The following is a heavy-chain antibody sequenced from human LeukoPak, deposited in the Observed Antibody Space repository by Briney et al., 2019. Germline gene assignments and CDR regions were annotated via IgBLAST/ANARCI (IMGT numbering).Heavy chain of an antibody. CDR1: GFTFSSYS. CDR2: IYSGGST. V-gene: IGHV3-66*01. CDR3: ARVLRYYYDSSGYYLDY. Sequence: GGSLRLSCAASGFTFSSYSMNWVRQAPGKGLEWVSVIYSGGSTYYADSVKGRFTISRDNSKNTLYLQMNSLRAEDTAVYYCARVLRYYYDSSGYYLDYWGQGTLVTVSS. J-gene: IGHJ4*02. D-gene: IGHD3-22*01.